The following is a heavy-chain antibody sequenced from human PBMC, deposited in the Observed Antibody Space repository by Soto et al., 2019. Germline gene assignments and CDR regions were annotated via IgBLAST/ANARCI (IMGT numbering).Heavy chain of an antibody. CDR1: GGTFSNDA. Sequence: QVHLVQSGAEVKRSGSSVRVSCTASGGTFSNDALTWVRQAPGQGLEWLGRIIPFFGTPDYAQSFQGRLTITADESTGTAYMDLSSLRSAETAVYYCAREVVTETTLGYFDYWGQGTHVTVSS. V-gene: IGHV1-69*01. CDR2: IIPFFGTP. CDR3: AREVVTETTLGYFDY. J-gene: IGHJ4*02. D-gene: IGHD2-21*02.